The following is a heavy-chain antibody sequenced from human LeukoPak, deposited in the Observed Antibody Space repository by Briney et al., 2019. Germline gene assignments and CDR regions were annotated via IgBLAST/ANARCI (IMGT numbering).Heavy chain of an antibody. Sequence: GGSLRLSCAASGFTFDNHAMTWVRQAPGKGLEWVSTISGPAGTTYYADSVKGRFTISRDNSKNTLYLQMNSLRAEDTAVYYCAKDQVYYGSGRVDYWGQGTLVTVSS. CDR1: GFTFDNHA. CDR3: AKDQVYYGSGRVDY. CDR2: ISGPAGTT. V-gene: IGHV3-23*01. J-gene: IGHJ4*02. D-gene: IGHD3-10*01.